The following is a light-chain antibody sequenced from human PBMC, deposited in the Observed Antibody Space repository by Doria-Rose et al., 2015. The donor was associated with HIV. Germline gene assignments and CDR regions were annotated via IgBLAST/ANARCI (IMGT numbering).Light chain of an antibody. CDR3: QQYYSYPPT. J-gene: IGKJ1*01. Sequence: AIRMTQSPSSLSASTGDRVTITCRASQDISNYLAWCQQKPGKAPKLLIYTASTLQSGVPSRFSGSGSGTDFTLTISYLQSEDFATYYCQQYYSYPPTFGQGTKVEV. CDR1: QDISNY. CDR2: TAS. V-gene: IGKV1-8*01.